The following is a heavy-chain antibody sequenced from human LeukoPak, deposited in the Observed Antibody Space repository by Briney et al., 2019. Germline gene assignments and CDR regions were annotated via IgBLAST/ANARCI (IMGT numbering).Heavy chain of an antibody. D-gene: IGHD2/OR15-2a*01. CDR1: GFTFDDYA. CDR2: ISWNSGSI. V-gene: IGHV3-9*01. Sequence: GESLRLSCAASGFTFDDYAMHWVRQAPGKGLEWVSGISWNSGSIGYADSVKGRFTISRDNAKNSLYLQMNSLRAEDTALYYCAKGTQPLLSLLRPTPPDYWGQGTLVTVSS. J-gene: IGHJ4*02. CDR3: AKGTQPLLSLLRPTPPDY.